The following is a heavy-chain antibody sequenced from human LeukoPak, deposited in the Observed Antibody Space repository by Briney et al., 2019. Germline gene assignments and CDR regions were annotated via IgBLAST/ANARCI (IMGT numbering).Heavy chain of an antibody. CDR3: ARVVQFAGAYYDFWSGYSWFDP. CDR2: IIPIFGTA. CDR1: GYTFTSYY. V-gene: IGHV1-69*13. J-gene: IGHJ5*02. Sequence: ASVKVSCKASGYTFTSYYMLCVRQAPGQGLEWMGGIIPIFGTANYAQKFQGRVTITADESTSTAYMELSSLRSEDTAVYYCARVVQFAGAYYDFWSGYSWFDPWGQGTLVTVSS. D-gene: IGHD3-3*01.